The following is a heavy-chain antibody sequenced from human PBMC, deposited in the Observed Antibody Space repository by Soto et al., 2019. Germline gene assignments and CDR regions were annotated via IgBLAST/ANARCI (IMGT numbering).Heavy chain of an antibody. CDR3: ATRNEYSSSQDAFDI. CDR1: GYTFTGYY. J-gene: IGHJ3*02. V-gene: IGHV1-2*02. Sequence: ASVKVSCKASGYTFTGYYMHWVRQAPGQGLEWMGWINPNSGGTNYAQKFQGRVTMTRDTSISTAYMELSRLRSDDTAVYYCATRNEYSSSQDAFDIWGQGTMVTVPS. CDR2: INPNSGGT. D-gene: IGHD6-6*01.